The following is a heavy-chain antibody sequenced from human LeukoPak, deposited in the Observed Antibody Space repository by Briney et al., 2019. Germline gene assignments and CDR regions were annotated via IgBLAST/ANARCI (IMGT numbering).Heavy chain of an antibody. D-gene: IGHD6-13*01. CDR2: IYPGDSDT. CDR1: GYSFTSYW. Sequence: GEPLKISCKGSGYSFTSYWIGWVRQMPGKGLEWMGIIYPGDSDTRYSPSFQGQVTISADKSISTAYLQWSSLKAADTARYCCARHEQQLAADYWGQGTLVTVSS. V-gene: IGHV5-51*01. CDR3: ARHEQQLAADY. J-gene: IGHJ4*02.